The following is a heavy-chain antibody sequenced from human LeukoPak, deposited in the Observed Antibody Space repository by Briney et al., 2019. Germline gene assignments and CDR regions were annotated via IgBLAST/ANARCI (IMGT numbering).Heavy chain of an antibody. Sequence: SETLSLTCTVSGGSISSYYWSWIRQPPGKGLEWIGHIYYSGSTNYNPSLKSRVTISVDTSKNQFSLKLSSVTAADTAVYYCARHESPDYDILTGYYPYYYYGMDVWGQGTTVTVPS. CDR3: ARHESPDYDILTGYYPYYYYGMDV. CDR1: GGSISSYY. CDR2: IYYSGST. V-gene: IGHV4-59*08. D-gene: IGHD3-9*01. J-gene: IGHJ6*02.